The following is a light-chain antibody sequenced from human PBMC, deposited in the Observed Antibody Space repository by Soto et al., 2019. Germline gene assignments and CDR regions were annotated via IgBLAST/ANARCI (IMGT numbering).Light chain of an antibody. Sequence: EIVLRQSPATLTLSPGETATLSCRVSQSVSGYIGWYLEKPGQAPSLLSSADSNSATATPARFSGSGSGTDFTLTISSLEPEDFSVYYCQQRYNWPITFGQGTRLEIK. CDR1: QSVSGY. CDR2: ADS. J-gene: IGKJ5*01. CDR3: QQRYNWPIT. V-gene: IGKV3-11*01.